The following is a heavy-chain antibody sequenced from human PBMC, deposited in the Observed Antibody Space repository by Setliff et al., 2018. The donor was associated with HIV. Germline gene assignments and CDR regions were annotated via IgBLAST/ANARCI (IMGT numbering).Heavy chain of an antibody. V-gene: IGHV1-2*02. CDR1: GYTFTGYY. D-gene: IGHD1-1*01. CDR2: INPNSGGT. CDR3: ARQLSNSLDH. Sequence: ASVKVSCKASGYTFTGYYIHWVRQAPGQGLEWMGWINPNSGGTNYAQRFRGRVTMTRDTSISTVYMELSGLTSDDTAVYFCARQLSNSLDHWGQGTPVTVSS. J-gene: IGHJ4*02.